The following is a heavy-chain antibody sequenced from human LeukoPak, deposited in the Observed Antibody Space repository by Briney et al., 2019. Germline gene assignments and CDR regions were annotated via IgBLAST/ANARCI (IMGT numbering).Heavy chain of an antibody. CDR2: IYHSGST. D-gene: IGHD3-10*01. CDR3: ARDTMVRGVNY. CDR1: GYSISSGYY. J-gene: IGHJ4*02. Sequence: SETLSLTCTVSGYSISSGYYWGWIRQPPGKGLEWIGSIYHSGSTYYNPSLKSRVTISVDTSKNQFSLKLSSVTAAGTAVYYCARDTMVRGVNYWGQGTLVTVSS. V-gene: IGHV4-38-2*02.